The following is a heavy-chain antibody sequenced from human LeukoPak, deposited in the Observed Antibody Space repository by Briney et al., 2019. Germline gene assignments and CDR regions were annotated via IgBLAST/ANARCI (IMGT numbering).Heavy chain of an antibody. D-gene: IGHD3-10*01. CDR1: GYSFADQW. CDR3: ARVVRGVLISAFDI. CDR2: IYPGDSDT. V-gene: IGHV5-51*01. J-gene: IGHJ3*02. Sequence: GESLKISCKGSGYSFADQWLGWVRQMPGKGLEWMGIIYPGDSDTRYSPSFQGQVTISVDKSISTAYLQWNSLKASDTAMYYCARVVRGVLISAFDIWGQGTMVTVSS.